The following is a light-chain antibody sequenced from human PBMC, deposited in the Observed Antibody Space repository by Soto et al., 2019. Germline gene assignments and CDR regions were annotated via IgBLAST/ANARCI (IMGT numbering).Light chain of an antibody. CDR1: QSRLYSSYNKNY. CDR3: QQDYYPPYS. V-gene: IGKV4-1*01. CDR2: WAS. Sequence: DIVMTQSPASLPVSLGERATINCKSSQSRLYSSYNKNYLAWYQQKPGQPPKLLIFWASTRESGVPDRFSGSGSGTDFTLTISRLQAEDVAVYYCQQDYYPPYSFGQGTKLDIK. J-gene: IGKJ2*03.